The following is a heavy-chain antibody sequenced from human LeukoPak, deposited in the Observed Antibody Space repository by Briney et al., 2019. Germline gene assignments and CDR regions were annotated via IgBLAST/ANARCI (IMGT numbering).Heavy chain of an antibody. D-gene: IGHD3-10*01. J-gene: IGHJ4*02. V-gene: IGHV4-4*02. CDR3: ASRVGYGSGRYYFDY. CDR2: IYHSGST. CDR1: GGSISSSNW. Sequence: SGTLSLTCAVSGGSISSSNWWSWVRQPPGKGLEWIGEIYHSGSTNYNPSLKSRVTISVDKSKNQFSLKLSSVTAADTAVYYCASRVGYGSGRYYFDYWGQGTLVTVSS.